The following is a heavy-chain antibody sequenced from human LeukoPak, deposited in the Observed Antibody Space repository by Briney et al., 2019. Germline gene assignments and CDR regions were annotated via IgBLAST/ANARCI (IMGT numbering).Heavy chain of an antibody. D-gene: IGHD5-24*01. CDR3: ARVVLGRRWLQTSYYYGMDV. J-gene: IGHJ6*02. Sequence: ASVKVSFKASGYTFTSYGISWVRQAPGQGLEWMGWISAYNGNTNYAQKFQGRVTITADESTSTAYLELSSLTSEDTAVYYCARVVLGRRWLQTSYYYGMDVWGQGTTVTVSS. CDR1: GYTFTSYG. V-gene: IGHV1-18*01. CDR2: ISAYNGNT.